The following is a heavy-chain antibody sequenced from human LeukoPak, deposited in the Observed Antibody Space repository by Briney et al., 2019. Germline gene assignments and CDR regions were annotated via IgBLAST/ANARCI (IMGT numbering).Heavy chain of an antibody. CDR3: ARWDDSSRSFEN. J-gene: IGHJ4*02. D-gene: IGHD6-13*01. CDR1: GGSISSYY. CDR2: RHYTGNS. V-gene: IGHV4-59*08. Sequence: SETLSLTCTVSGGSISSYYWNWIRQPPGKGLEWIGYRHYTGNSNYNPSLKSRATMSVDTSKSQISLKLTSVTAADTAVYYCARWDDSSRSFENWGQGTLVTVSS.